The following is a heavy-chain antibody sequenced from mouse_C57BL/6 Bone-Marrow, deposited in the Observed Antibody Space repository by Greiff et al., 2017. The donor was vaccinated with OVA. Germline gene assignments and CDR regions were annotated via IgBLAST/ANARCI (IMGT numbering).Heavy chain of an antibody. CDR2: INPNNGGT. D-gene: IGHD2-5*01. V-gene: IGHV1-26*01. CDR1: GYTFTDYY. J-gene: IGHJ3*01. Sequence: VQLQQSGPELVKPGASVKISCKASGYTFTDYYMNWVKQSHGKSLEWIGDINPNNGGTSYNQKFKGKATLTVDKSSSTAYMELLSLTSEDSAVYYCARGGSNSAWFAYWGQGTLVTVSA. CDR3: ARGGSNSAWFAY.